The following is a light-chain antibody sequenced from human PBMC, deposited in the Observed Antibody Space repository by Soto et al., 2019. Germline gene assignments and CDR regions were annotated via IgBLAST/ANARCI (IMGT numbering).Light chain of an antibody. CDR1: QSVSSY. CDR2: GAS. CDR3: QQYGSSLIT. J-gene: IGKJ5*01. Sequence: EIVLTPSPATLSLSPGERATLSCRASQSVSSYLAWYQQKPGQAPRLLIYGASSRATGIPDRFSGSGSGTDFTLTISRLEPEDFAVYYCQQYGSSLITFGQGTRLEIK. V-gene: IGKV3-20*01.